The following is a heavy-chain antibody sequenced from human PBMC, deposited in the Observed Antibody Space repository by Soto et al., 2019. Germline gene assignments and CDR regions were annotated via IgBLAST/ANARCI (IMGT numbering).Heavy chain of an antibody. V-gene: IGHV4-39*01. CDR2: IYCSRST. Sequence: TLSLTCTVSGGSISSHSNYWGWIRQPKGKGREGIGRIYCSRSTYYNAAPESRVTISVNTSKNPFPLKLSSGTAADTGVYYCARHGIRFLEWLLSDTWFDPGGKGTLVT. D-gene: IGHD3-3*01. CDR1: GGSISSHSNY. CDR3: ARHGIRFLEWLLSDTWFDP. J-gene: IGHJ5*02.